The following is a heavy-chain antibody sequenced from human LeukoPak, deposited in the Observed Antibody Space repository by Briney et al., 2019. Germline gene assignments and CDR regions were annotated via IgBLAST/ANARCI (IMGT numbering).Heavy chain of an antibody. V-gene: IGHV4-59*01. D-gene: IGHD1-1*01. CDR1: GGSFSSYY. J-gene: IGHJ4*02. Sequence: SETLSLTCAVYGGSFSSYYWSWIRQPPGKGLEWIGYIYYSGSTNYNPSLKSRVTISVDTSKNQFALKLSSVTAADTAIYYCASLTTTGTTYLDYWGQGTLVTVSS. CDR2: IYYSGST. CDR3: ASLTTTGTTYLDY.